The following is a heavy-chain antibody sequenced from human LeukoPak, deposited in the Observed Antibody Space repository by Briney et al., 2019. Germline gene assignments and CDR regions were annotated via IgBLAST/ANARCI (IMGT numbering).Heavy chain of an antibody. J-gene: IGHJ4*02. CDR2: ISAYNGNT. Sequence: ASVKVSCKASGYTFTSYGISWVRQAPGQGLEWMGWISAYNGNTNYAQKLQGRVTMTRDTSTSTVYMELSSLRSEDTAVYYCARDRYYDSSGFLDYWGQGTLVTVSS. V-gene: IGHV1-18*01. CDR3: ARDRYYDSSGFLDY. CDR1: GYTFTSYG. D-gene: IGHD3-22*01.